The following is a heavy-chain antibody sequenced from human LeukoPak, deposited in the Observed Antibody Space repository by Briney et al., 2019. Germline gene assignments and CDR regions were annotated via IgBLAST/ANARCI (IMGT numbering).Heavy chain of an antibody. V-gene: IGHV4-59*01. CDR2: IYYSGST. D-gene: IGHD6-13*01. CDR3: ARGYSSSWYWFDP. CDR1: GGSISSYY. J-gene: IGHJ5*02. Sequence: SGTLSLTCTVSGGSISSYYWSWIRQPPGKGLEWIGYIYYSGSTNYNPSLKSRVTISVDTSKNQFSLKLSAVTAADTAVYYCARGYSSSWYWFDPWGQGTLVTVSS.